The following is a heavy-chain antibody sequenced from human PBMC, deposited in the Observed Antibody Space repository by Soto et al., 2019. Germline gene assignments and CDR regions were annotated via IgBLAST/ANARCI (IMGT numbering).Heavy chain of an antibody. CDR1: GFTFSTYA. J-gene: IGHJ4*02. Sequence: GGSLRLSCTASGFTFSTYAMNWVRQAPGKGLEWVSSISASGGSTYYADSVKGRFTISRDNSMNTLYLQLDSLTADDTAVYYCARDDCSGGSCYSVFDYWGQGTLVTVSS. CDR2: ISASGGST. D-gene: IGHD2-15*01. V-gene: IGHV3-23*01. CDR3: ARDDCSGGSCYSVFDY.